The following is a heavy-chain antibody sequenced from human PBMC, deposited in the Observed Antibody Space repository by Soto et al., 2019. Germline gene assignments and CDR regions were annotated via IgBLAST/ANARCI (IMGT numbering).Heavy chain of an antibody. J-gene: IGHJ4*02. Sequence: QVQLQQWGAGLLRPSETLSLTCAVNGGSFSVYYWSWIRQHPGRGLEWVGEINHSGSTNYNPSLKSRVTMSVDTSKNQFSLKLSSVTAADTAVYYCARGPIAKDLGPFDYWGQGTLVTVSS. CDR2: INHSGST. CDR1: GGSFSVYY. CDR3: ARGPIAKDLGPFDY. V-gene: IGHV4-34*01.